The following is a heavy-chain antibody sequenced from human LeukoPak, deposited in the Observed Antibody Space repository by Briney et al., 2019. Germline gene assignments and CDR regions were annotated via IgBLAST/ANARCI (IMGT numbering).Heavy chain of an antibody. CDR3: AKVMDRDIVATIRLGSQYYFDY. Sequence: GGSLRLSCAASGFTFSRYGMHWVRQAPGKGLEWVSFTRFDGKNKYYADSVKGRFTISRDNSKNTLYLQLNSLRAEDTAVYYCAKVMDRDIVATIRLGSQYYFDYWGQGTLVTVSS. J-gene: IGHJ4*02. CDR2: TRFDGKNK. CDR1: GFTFSRYG. V-gene: IGHV3-30*02. D-gene: IGHD5-12*01.